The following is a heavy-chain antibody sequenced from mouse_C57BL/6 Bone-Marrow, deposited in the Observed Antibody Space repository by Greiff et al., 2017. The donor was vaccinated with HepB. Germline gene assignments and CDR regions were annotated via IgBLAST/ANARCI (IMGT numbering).Heavy chain of an antibody. Sequence: VHLVESGPGLVQPSQRLSITCTVSGFSLTSYGVHWVRQSPGKGLEWLGVIWSGGSTDYNAAFISRLSISKDNSKSQVFFKMNSLQADDTAIYYCARDYYGNRGFAYWGQGTLVTVSA. CDR1: GFSLTSYG. CDR3: ARDYYGNRGFAY. V-gene: IGHV2-2*01. D-gene: IGHD2-1*01. J-gene: IGHJ3*01. CDR2: IWSGGST.